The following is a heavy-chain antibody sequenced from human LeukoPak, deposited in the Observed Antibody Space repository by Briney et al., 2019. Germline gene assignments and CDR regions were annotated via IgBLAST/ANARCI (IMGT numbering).Heavy chain of an antibody. CDR2: ISSSSSII. D-gene: IGHD3-10*01. CDR1: GFTFSNYN. J-gene: IGHJ6*02. V-gene: IGHV3-48*02. Sequence: PGGSLRLSCAASGFTFSNYNMNWVRQAPGKGLEWVSYISSSSSIIYYADSVKGRFTISRDNAKNSLYLQMNSLRDEDTAVYYCAREASGGYDYYGMDVWGQGTAVTVSS. CDR3: AREASGGYDYYGMDV.